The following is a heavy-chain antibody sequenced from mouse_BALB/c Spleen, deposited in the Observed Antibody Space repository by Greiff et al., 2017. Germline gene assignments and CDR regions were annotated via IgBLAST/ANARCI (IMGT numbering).Heavy chain of an antibody. V-gene: IGHV3-2*02. J-gene: IGHJ4*01. Sequence: DVQLQESGPGLVKPSQSLSLTCTVTGYSITSDYAWNWIRQFPGNKLEWMGYISYSGSTSYNPSLKSRISITRDTSKNQFFLQLNSVTTEDTATYYCARDTTVVAKAMDYWGQGTSVTVSS. CDR2: ISYSGST. CDR3: ARDTTVVAKAMDY. CDR1: GYSITSDYA. D-gene: IGHD1-1*01.